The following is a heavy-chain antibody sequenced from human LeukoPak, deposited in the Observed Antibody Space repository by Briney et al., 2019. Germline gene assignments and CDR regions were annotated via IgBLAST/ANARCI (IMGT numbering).Heavy chain of an antibody. V-gene: IGHV3-11*06. Sequence: GGSLRLSCAASGFTFNDYHMSWIRQAPGKGLEWVACISSDNTYTDYADSVKGRFTISRDNPKKSLYLRMNSLRDEDTAVYYCATSYFDSSGYLQYFDDWGQGTLVTVSS. CDR2: ISSDNTYT. CDR1: GFTFNDYH. J-gene: IGHJ4*02. CDR3: ATSYFDSSGYLQYFDD. D-gene: IGHD3-22*01.